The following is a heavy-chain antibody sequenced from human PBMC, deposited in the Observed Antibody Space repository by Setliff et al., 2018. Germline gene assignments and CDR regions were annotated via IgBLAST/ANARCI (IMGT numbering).Heavy chain of an antibody. CDR2: ISGSGGST. CDR1: GFTFTSYA. Sequence: PGGSLRLSCAASGFTFTSYAMRWVRQAPGKGLEWVSSISGSGGSTYYADSVKGRFTISKYNSNNALYLQMNSLRAEDTAIYYCAKGQIYTSSDYRYNWFNPWGQGTLVTVSS. D-gene: IGHD4-4*01. J-gene: IGHJ5*02. CDR3: AKGQIYTSSDYRYNWFNP. V-gene: IGHV3-23*01.